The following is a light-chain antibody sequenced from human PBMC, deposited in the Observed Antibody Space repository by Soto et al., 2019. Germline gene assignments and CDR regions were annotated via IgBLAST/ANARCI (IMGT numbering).Light chain of an antibody. Sequence: DIQMTQSPSSLSASVGDRVTITCRASQNINFYLNWYQQKPGKAPRLLIHAASSLQSGVPTRFSGSGSGTDFTLSISSLQPEDFATYYCQHSYIPPLTFGGGTKVVIK. CDR3: QHSYIPPLT. CDR2: AAS. CDR1: QNINFY. J-gene: IGKJ4*01. V-gene: IGKV1-39*01.